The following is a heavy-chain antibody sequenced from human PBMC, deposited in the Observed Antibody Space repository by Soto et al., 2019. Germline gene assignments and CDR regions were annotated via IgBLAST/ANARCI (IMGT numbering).Heavy chain of an antibody. J-gene: IGHJ6*02. Sequence: ASVKVSCKASGYTFTTYVISWVRQAPGEGLEWLGWINTHNGNTNYAQNLQGRVFMTADTSTNTAYMELRSLRSDDTAIYFCTREGSAPYYYYAMDAWGQGTTVTVSS. CDR3: TREGSAPYYYYAMDA. CDR1: GYTFTTYV. V-gene: IGHV1-18*01. D-gene: IGHD3-10*01. CDR2: INTHNGNT.